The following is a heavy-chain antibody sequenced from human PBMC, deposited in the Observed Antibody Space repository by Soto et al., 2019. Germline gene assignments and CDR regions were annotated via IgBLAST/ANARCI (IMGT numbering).Heavy chain of an antibody. V-gene: IGHV3-23*01. CDR2: VSGSGGST. J-gene: IGHJ4*02. D-gene: IGHD3-9*01. CDR1: GFTVSSSW. Sequence: PGGSLRLSCAASGFTVSSSWMHWVRQAPGKGLEWVSAVSGSGGSTYYADSVKGRFTISRDNSKNTLYLQMNSLRAEDTAVYYCAKSQPPLRYFDWYFDYWGQGTLVTVSS. CDR3: AKSQPPLRYFDWYFDY.